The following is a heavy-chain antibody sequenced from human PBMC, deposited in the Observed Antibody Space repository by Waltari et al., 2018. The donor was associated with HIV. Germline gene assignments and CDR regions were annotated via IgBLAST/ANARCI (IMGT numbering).Heavy chain of an antibody. CDR2: IYSDGST. J-gene: IGHJ4*02. CDR1: GFSVSSLY. V-gene: IGHV3-66*01. CDR3: ASDTHSGAHFDH. Sequence: LSCAATGFSVSSLYMSWVRQAPGKGLQWVSIIYSDGSTYYADPVKGRFIISRDNSRNTVNLEMNSLRVEDTAVYYCASDTHSGAHFDHWGQGTLVTVSS. D-gene: IGHD6-25*01.